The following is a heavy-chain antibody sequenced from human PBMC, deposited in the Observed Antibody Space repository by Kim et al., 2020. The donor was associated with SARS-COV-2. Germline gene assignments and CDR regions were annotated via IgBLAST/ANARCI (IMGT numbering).Heavy chain of an antibody. Sequence: AQQFQGRVTTTRDTSISTAYMELSRLRSDDTAVYYCARDWGYSNSYYFDYWGQGTLVTVSS. V-gene: IGHV1-2*02. CDR3: ARDWGYSNSYYFDY. J-gene: IGHJ4*02. D-gene: IGHD4-4*01.